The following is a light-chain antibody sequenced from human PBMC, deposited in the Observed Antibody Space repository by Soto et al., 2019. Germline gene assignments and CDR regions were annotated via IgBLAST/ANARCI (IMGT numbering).Light chain of an antibody. J-gene: IGKJ1*01. CDR3: QQYNTYSQT. Sequence: DIQMTQSPPTLSASVGDRVTIACRASQSISGWLAWYQQKPGKAPKLLIYDASNLEGGVPSRFSGTGSGTEFTLTISSLQPEDFATYYCQQYNTYSQTFGQGTKVDI. CDR2: DAS. CDR1: QSISGW. V-gene: IGKV1-5*01.